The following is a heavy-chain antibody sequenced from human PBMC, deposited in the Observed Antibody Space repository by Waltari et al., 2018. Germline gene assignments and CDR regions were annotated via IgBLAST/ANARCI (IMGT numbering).Heavy chain of an antibody. D-gene: IGHD2-15*01. J-gene: IGHJ4*02. CDR1: GYTLTELS. V-gene: IGHV1-24*01. CDR2: FDPEDCET. CDR3: ATRPAVYCSGGSCYFDY. Sequence: QVQLVQSGAEVKKPGASVKVSCKVSGYTLTELSMHWVRQAPGKGLEWMGGFDPEDCETIYAQKFQGRVTMTEDTSTDTAYMELSSLSSEDTAVYYCATRPAVYCSGGSCYFDYWGQGTLVTVSS.